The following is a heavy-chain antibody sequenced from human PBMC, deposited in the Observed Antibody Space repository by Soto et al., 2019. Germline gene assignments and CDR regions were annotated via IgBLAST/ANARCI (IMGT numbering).Heavy chain of an antibody. CDR1: GFTFCNYA. J-gene: IGHJ4*02. V-gene: IGHV3-23*01. Sequence: PWGSLRLSCAAPGFTFCNYALTWVRQAPGKGLEWVSTISGSGYRTYYADSMEGRFTISRDSSKNTLYLQIHTLRAEDTAVYYCAKESGVGSGCDDWGQGTLVTVSS. CDR3: AKESGVGSGCDD. D-gene: IGHD6-25*01. CDR2: ISGSGYRT.